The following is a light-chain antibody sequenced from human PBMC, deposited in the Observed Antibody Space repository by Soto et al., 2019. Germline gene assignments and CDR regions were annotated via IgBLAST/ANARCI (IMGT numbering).Light chain of an antibody. J-gene: IGLJ3*02. Sequence: QLVLTQSPSASASLGASVKLTCTLSSGHSSYAIAWHQQQPEKGPRYLMKLNSDGSHSKGDGIPDRFSGSSSGAERYLTISRLQSEDEADYYCQTWGTGIPWVFGGGTK. CDR1: SGHSSYA. V-gene: IGLV4-69*01. CDR3: QTWGTGIPWV. CDR2: LNSDGSH.